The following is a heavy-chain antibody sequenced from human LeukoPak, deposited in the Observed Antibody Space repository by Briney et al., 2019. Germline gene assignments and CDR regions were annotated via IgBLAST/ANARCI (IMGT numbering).Heavy chain of an antibody. CDR1: GGSFSGYY. CDR3: ARGYGGIPFDY. V-gene: IGHV4-34*01. D-gene: IGHD4-23*01. CDR2: INHSGST. Sequence: SETLSLTCTVYGGSFSGYYWSWIRQPPGKGLEWIGEINHSGSTNYNPSLKSRVTISVDTSKNQFSLKLSSVTAADTAVYYCARGYGGIPFDYWGQGTLVTVSS. J-gene: IGHJ4*02.